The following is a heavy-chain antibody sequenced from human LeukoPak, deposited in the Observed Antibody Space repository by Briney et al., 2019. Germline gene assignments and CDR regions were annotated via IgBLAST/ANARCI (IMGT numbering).Heavy chain of an antibody. D-gene: IGHD5-24*01. V-gene: IGHV1-2*02. CDR2: ITPSGGT. CDR3: ARDRYGDGFAHLDY. J-gene: IGHJ4*02. Sequence: ASVKVSFKASGYTFTSYAIHWVRPAPGQGLEWMGWITPSGGTNYPQKFQGRVAITWDTSITTAYMDLSRLTSDDTAVYYCARDRYGDGFAHLDYWGQGALVTVSS. CDR1: GYTFTSYA.